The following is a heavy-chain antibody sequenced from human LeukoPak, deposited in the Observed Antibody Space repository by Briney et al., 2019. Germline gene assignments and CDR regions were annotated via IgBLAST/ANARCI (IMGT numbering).Heavy chain of an antibody. CDR2: ISSSSSTI. D-gene: IGHD5-12*01. V-gene: IGHV3-48*01. J-gene: IGHJ4*02. CDR3: ARDVDIVATITAFDY. Sequence: GGSLRLSCAASGFTFSSYSMNWVRQAPGKGLEWVSYISSSSSTIYYADSVKGRFTISRDNAKNSLYLRMNSLRAEDTAVYYCARDVDIVATITAFDYWGQGTLVTVSS. CDR1: GFTFSSYS.